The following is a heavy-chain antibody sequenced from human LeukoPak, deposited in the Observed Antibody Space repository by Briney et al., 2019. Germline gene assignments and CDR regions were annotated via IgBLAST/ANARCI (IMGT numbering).Heavy chain of an antibody. Sequence: GGSLRLSCAASGFTFSSYTMSWVRQAPGKGLEWVSTITTSDGNTYYADSVEGRFTVSRDNSKNTLYLQMNSLRAEDTAVYYCAKDGGLWVSAHWGDSWGRGTLVTVSS. CDR3: AKDGGLWVSAHWGDS. J-gene: IGHJ4*02. D-gene: IGHD7-27*01. V-gene: IGHV3-23*01. CDR2: ITTSDGNT. CDR1: GFTFSSYT.